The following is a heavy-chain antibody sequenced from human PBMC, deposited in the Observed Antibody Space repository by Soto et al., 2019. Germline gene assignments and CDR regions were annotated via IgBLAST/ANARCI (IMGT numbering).Heavy chain of an antibody. J-gene: IGHJ4*02. V-gene: IGHV1-46*03. D-gene: IGHD3-10*01. CDR3: ARDPPPTYYYGSGSSQPFDY. CDR1: GYTFTSYY. CDR2: INPSGGST. Sequence: ASVKVSCKASGYTFTSYYVHWVRQAPGRWLEWMGIINPSGGSTSYAQKFQGRVTMTRDTCTSTVYMELSSLRSEDTAVYYCARDPPPTYYYGSGSSQPFDYWGQGTLVTVSS.